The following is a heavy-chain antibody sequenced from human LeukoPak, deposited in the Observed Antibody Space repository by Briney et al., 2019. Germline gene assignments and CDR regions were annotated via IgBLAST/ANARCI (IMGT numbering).Heavy chain of an antibody. CDR2: LNPHSGGT. Sequence: ASVKVSCKASGYTLRDYYIYRVRQAPGQGLEWLGWLNPHSGGTNYAQKFQGRVTLTSDTSISTAYMELSLLNSDDTAIYYCARGLRIINGLDVWGQGTTVIVSS. CDR3: ARGLRIINGLDV. CDR1: GYTLRDYY. V-gene: IGHV1-2*02. J-gene: IGHJ6*02.